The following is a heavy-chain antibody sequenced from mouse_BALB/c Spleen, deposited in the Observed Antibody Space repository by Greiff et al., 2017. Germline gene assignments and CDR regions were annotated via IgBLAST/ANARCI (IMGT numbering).Heavy chain of an antibody. D-gene: IGHD1-2*01. Sequence: QVQLQQSGPGLVAPSQSLSITCTVSGFSLTSYGVHWVRQPPGKGLEWLGVIWAGGSTNYNSALMSRLSISKDNSKSQVFLKMNSLQTDDTAMYYCAREVGGYPAWFAYWGQGTLVTVSA. V-gene: IGHV2-9*02. CDR1: GFSLTSYG. CDR2: IWAGGST. CDR3: AREVGGYPAWFAY. J-gene: IGHJ3*01.